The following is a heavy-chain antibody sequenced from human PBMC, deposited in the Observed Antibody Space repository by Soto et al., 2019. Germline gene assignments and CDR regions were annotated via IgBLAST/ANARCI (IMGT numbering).Heavy chain of an antibody. V-gene: IGHV4-31*03. CDR2: TYVTGAV. CDR3: ARLRIATNNYKWFDP. D-gene: IGHD2-21*01. Sequence: SETLSLTCSVSGAALNSGNYYWSWIRQVPGKGLEWIGHTYVTGAVDYNPSLRDRITISQDTSERQFSLNLRLVTAADTAVYYCARLRIATNNYKWFDPWGQGTLITVSS. CDR1: GAALNSGNYY. J-gene: IGHJ5*02.